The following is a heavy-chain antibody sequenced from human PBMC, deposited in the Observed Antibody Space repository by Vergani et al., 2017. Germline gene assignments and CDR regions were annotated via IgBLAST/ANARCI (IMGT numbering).Heavy chain of an antibody. CDR2: IYPGDSDT. V-gene: IGHV5-51*01. D-gene: IGHD2-15*01. J-gene: IGHJ4*02. Sequence: EVQLVQSGAEEKKPGESLKISCKGSGYSFTSYWIGWVRQMPGKGLEWMGIIYPGDSDTRYSPSFQGQVNISADKSISTAYLQWSSLKASDTAMYYCARLDCSGGSCYEAPDYWGQGTLVTVSS. CDR3: ARLDCSGGSCYEAPDY. CDR1: GYSFTSYW.